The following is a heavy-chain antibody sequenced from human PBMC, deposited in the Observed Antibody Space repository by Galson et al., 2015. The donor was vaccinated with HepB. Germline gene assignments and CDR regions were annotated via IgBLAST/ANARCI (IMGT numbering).Heavy chain of an antibody. Sequence: SLRLSCAASGFTFSSYSMNWVRQAPGKGLEWVSSISSSSSYIYYADSVKGRFTISRDNAKNSLYLQMNSLRAEDTAVYYCARFATTVTTVAGWGQGTLVTVSS. D-gene: IGHD4-17*01. CDR1: GFTFSSYS. CDR2: ISSSSSYI. J-gene: IGHJ4*02. V-gene: IGHV3-21*01. CDR3: ARFATTVTTVAG.